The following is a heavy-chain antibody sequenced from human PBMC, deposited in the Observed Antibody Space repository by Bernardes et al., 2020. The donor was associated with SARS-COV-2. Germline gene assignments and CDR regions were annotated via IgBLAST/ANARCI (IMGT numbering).Heavy chain of an antibody. CDR3: SAGRGNF. Sequence: TLSLTCTVSGGSVSSDTYYWSWFRQPAGKGLEWIGRIYTSGSTDYNPSLESRVTLSVDTSKNQFSLKLNSVTAADTAVYYCSAGRGNFWGQGTLVTVSS. CDR1: GGSVSSDTYY. J-gene: IGHJ4*02. CDR2: IYTSGST. V-gene: IGHV4-61*02.